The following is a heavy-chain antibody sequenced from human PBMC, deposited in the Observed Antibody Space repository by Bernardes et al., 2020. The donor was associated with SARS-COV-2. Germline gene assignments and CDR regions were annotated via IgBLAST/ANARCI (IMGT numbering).Heavy chain of an antibody. CDR2: INSDGSRT. D-gene: IGHD1-1*01. Sequence: GGSLRLSCAASGFSFNTSWMHWVRQVPGKGLGWVSHINSDGSRTNYADSVKGRFTIFRDNAKNTLYLQMNSLRAEDTAVYYCTRDPSGTSPAWGQGTLVTVSS. V-gene: IGHV3-74*01. CDR3: TRDPSGTSPA. J-gene: IGHJ5*02. CDR1: GFSFNTSW.